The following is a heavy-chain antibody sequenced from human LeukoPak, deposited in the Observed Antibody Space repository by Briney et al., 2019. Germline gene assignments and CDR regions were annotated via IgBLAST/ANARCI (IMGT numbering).Heavy chain of an antibody. V-gene: IGHV3-74*01. J-gene: IGHJ5*02. CDR2: LNSDGSST. CDR1: GFTFSSYC. Sequence: PGGSLRLSCAASGFTFSSYCMHWVRLPPGKGLVWVSPLNSDGSSTSYADSVKGRFTISRDNAKNTLYLQMNSLRAEDTAVYYCARGGYCSGGSCYTRFDNWFDPWGQGTLVTVSS. CDR3: ARGGYCSGGSCYTRFDNWFDP. D-gene: IGHD2-15*01.